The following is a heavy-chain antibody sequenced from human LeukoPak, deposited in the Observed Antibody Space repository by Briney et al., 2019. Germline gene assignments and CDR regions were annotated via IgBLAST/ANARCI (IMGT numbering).Heavy chain of an antibody. D-gene: IGHD2-2*01. CDR1: GYTFTSYG. Sequence: ASVKVSCKASGYTFTSYGISWVRQAPGQGLEWMGWISAYNGNTNYAQKLQGRVTMTTDTSTSTAYMELRSLRSDDTAVYYCARDKCKGKITSCYWFDPWGQGTLVTVSS. CDR2: ISAYNGNT. V-gene: IGHV1-18*01. J-gene: IGHJ5*02. CDR3: ARDKCKGKITSCYWFDP.